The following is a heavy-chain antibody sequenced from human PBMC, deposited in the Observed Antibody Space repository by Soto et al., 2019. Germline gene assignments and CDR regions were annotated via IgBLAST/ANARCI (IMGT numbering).Heavy chain of an antibody. Sequence: PSETLSLTGAVHGGSFSGYYWSWIRQPPGKGLEWIGEINHSGSTNYNPTLKSRVTISVDTSKNQFSLTLSSVTAADTAVYYCARGRLLSTIFGVVTMLGNWFDPWGQGTLVTVSS. J-gene: IGHJ5*02. CDR1: GGSFSGYY. CDR3: ARGRLLSTIFGVVTMLGNWFDP. CDR2: INHSGST. V-gene: IGHV4-34*01. D-gene: IGHD3-3*01.